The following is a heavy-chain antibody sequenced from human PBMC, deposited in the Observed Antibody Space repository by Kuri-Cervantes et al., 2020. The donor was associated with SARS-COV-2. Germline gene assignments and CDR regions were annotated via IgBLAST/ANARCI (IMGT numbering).Heavy chain of an antibody. CDR3: AKDIAAQPYYYMDV. J-gene: IGHJ6*03. D-gene: IGHD6-13*01. V-gene: IGHV3-74*01. CDR1: GFTFSSYW. CDR2: INSDGSST. Sequence: GESLKISCAASGFTFSSYWMHWVRQAPGKGLVWVSRINSDGSSTSYADSVKGRFTISRDNAKNSLYLQMNSLRAEDTALYYCAKDIAAQPYYYMDVWGKGTTVTVSS.